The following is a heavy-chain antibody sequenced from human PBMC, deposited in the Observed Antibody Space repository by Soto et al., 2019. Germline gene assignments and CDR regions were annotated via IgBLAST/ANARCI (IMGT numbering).Heavy chain of an antibody. CDR2: IRSKAYGGTT. D-gene: IGHD1-26*01. CDR1: GFTFGDYA. J-gene: IGHJ4*02. V-gene: IGHV3-49*03. CDR3: VRDDFGLGIDH. Sequence: GGSLRLSCTASGFTFGDYAMSWFRQAPGKGLEWVGFIRSKAYGGTTEYAASVKGRFTISRDDSKSIAYLQMNSLKTEDTAVYYCVRDDFGLGIDHWGLGTLVTVSS.